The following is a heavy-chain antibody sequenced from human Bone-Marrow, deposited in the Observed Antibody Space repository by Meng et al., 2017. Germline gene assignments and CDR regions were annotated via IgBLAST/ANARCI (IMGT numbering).Heavy chain of an antibody. CDR1: GGSFSGYY. V-gene: IGHV4-34*01. D-gene: IGHD6-19*01. CDR2: INHSGST. Sequence: SQTLSFTCAVYGGSFSGYYWSWIRQPPGKGLEWIGEINHSGSTNYNPSLKSRVTISVDTSKNQFSLKLSSVTAADTAVYYCAREGSGWTSENFDYWGQGTLVTVSS. CDR3: AREGSGWTSENFDY. J-gene: IGHJ4*02.